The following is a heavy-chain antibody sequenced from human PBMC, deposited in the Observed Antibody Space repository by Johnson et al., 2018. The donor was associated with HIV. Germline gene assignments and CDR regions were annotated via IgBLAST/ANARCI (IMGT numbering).Heavy chain of an antibody. J-gene: IGHJ3*02. D-gene: IGHD6-6*01. CDR3: AKVLATTEYSSSSWSDAFDI. Sequence: VQLVESGGVVVQPGGSLRLSCETSRFTFDDYAMHWVRQAPGKGLEWVSGISWNSGSIGYADSVKGRFTISRDNAKNSLYLQMNSLRAEDTALYYCAKVLATTEYSSSSWSDAFDIWGQGTMVTVSS. V-gene: IGHV3-9*01. CDR2: ISWNSGSI. CDR1: RFTFDDYA.